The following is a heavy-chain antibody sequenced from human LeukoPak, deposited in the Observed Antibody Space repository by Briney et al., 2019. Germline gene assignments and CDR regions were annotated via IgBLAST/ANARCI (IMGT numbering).Heavy chain of an antibody. D-gene: IGHD4-17*01. J-gene: IGHJ6*02. CDR3: ARDRTTVTTGYYGMDV. V-gene: IGHV1-2*02. CDR2: INPNTGVT. Sequence: ASVKVSCKASGYTFTGYYMHWVRQAPGQGLEWMGWINPNTGVTNYAQKFQGRVTLTRDTSIITAYMELTRLRSDDTAMYYCARDRTTVTTGYYGMDVWGQGTTLTVSS. CDR1: GYTFTGYY.